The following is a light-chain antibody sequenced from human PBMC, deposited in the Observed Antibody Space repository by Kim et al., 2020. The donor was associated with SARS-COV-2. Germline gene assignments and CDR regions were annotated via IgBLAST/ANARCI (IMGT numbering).Light chain of an antibody. J-gene: IGKJ2*01. V-gene: IGKV1-5*03. CDR2: KAS. CDR3: QQYDSHPYT. CDR1: QSVSSW. Sequence: DIQMTQSPSTLSASVGDRDTITCRASQSVSSWLAWYQQKPGKAPNLLIYKASTLEGGVPSRFSGRGSGTEFTLTINSLQPDDFATYSCQQYDSHPYTFGQGTKLEI.